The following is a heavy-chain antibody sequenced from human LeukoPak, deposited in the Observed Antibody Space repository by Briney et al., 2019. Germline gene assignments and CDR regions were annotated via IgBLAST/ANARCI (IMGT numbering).Heavy chain of an antibody. D-gene: IGHD3-22*01. V-gene: IGHV4-59*01. Sequence: SETLSLTCTVPGGSISSYYWSWIRQPPGKGLEWIGYIYYSGSTNYNPSLKSRVTISVDTSKNQFSLKLSSVTAADTAVYYCARTYCDSSGYTFDYWGQGTLVTVSS. CDR3: ARTYCDSSGYTFDY. CDR2: IYYSGST. CDR1: GGSISSYY. J-gene: IGHJ4*02.